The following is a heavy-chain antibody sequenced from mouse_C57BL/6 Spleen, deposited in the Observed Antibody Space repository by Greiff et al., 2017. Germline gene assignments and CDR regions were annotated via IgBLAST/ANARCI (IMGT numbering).Heavy chain of an antibody. CDR3: ARDYGSSRFAY. CDR1: GYTFTSYW. Sequence: QVQLKQPGAELVMPGASVKLSCKASGYTFTSYWMHWVKQRPGQGLEWIGEIDPSDSYTNYNQKFKGKSTLTVDKSSSTAYMQLSSLTSEDSAVYYCARDYGSSRFAYWGQGTLVTVSA. J-gene: IGHJ3*01. V-gene: IGHV1-69*01. D-gene: IGHD1-1*01. CDR2: IDPSDSYT.